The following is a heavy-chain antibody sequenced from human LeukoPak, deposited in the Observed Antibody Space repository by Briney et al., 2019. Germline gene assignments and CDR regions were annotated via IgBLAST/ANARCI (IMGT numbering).Heavy chain of an antibody. J-gene: IGHJ4*02. V-gene: IGHV1-18*01. CDR1: GYKFINYG. Sequence: ASVNVSCKASGYKFINYGINWVRQAPGQGLEWMGWINAYLRRTTYAQKFQDRVTLTTDTSTSTAYMELRSLTSDDTAVYYCARDLSSGWNDYWGQGTLVTVSS. D-gene: IGHD6-19*01. CDR2: INAYLRRT. CDR3: ARDLSSGWNDY.